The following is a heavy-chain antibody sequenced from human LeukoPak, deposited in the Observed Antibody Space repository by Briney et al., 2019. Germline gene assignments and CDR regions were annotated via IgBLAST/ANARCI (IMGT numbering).Heavy chain of an antibody. D-gene: IGHD1-26*01. J-gene: IGHJ4*02. CDR1: GFTFSSYW. V-gene: IGHV3-7*01. Sequence: GGSLRLSCAASGFTFSSYWMSWVRQAPGKGLEWVANIKQDGSEKYYVDSVKGRFTISRDNAKNSLYLQMNSLRAEDTAVYYCARDGGWELRRYYFDYWGQGTLVTVSS. CDR2: IKQDGSEK. CDR3: ARDGGWELRRYYFDY.